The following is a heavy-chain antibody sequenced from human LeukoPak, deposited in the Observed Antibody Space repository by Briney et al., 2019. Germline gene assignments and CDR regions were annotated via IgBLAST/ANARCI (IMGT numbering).Heavy chain of an antibody. J-gene: IGHJ4*02. CDR2: INHKSGGT. Sequence: GGSVKVSCKASSYTFTRYGISWVRQAPGQGLEWMGWINHKSGGTKYAQKFQGRVTMTRDTSISTGYMELRRLRSDDTAVYYCARTGNPPTGDYWGQGTLVTVSS. CDR1: SYTFTRYG. D-gene: IGHD1-1*01. CDR3: ARTGNPPTGDY. V-gene: IGHV1-2*02.